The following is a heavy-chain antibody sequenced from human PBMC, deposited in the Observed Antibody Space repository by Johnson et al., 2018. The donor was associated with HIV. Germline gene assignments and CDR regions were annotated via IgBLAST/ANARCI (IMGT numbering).Heavy chain of an antibody. V-gene: IGHV3-7*05. D-gene: IGHD3-10*01. CDR1: GFTFSSYW. J-gene: IGHJ3*02. CDR3: ARERPDPLRGDFDS. CDR2: IKQDGSEK. Sequence: VQLVESGGGLVQPGGSLRLSCAASGFTFSSYWMSWVRQAPGKGLEWVANIKQDGSEKYYVDSVKGRFTISRDNTKNSLYLQMNSLRAEDTAVYYCARERPDPLRGDFDSWGQGTMVTVSS.